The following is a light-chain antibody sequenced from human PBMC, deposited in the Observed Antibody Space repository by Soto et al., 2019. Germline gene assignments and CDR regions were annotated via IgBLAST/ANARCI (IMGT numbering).Light chain of an antibody. J-gene: IGKJ1*01. Sequence: EIVLTQSPATLSSSPGERATLSCRASQSVSSSLAWYQQKPGQAPRLLIYDASDRATGIPARFSGSGSGTDFTLPISSLEPEDFAVYYCQQRSNWPRTFGQGTKVEIK. CDR1: QSVSSS. CDR3: QQRSNWPRT. CDR2: DAS. V-gene: IGKV3-11*01.